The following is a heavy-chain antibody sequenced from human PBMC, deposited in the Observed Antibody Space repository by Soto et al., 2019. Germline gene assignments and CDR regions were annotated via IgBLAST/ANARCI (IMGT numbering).Heavy chain of an antibody. CDR3: AKSSSIAARPVGLYGMDV. CDR2: ISWDGGST. J-gene: IGHJ6*02. Sequence: GGSLRLSCAASGFTFDDYAMHWVRQAPGKGLEWVSPISWDGGSTYYADSVKGRFTISRDNSKNSLYLQMNSLRAEDTALYYCAKSSSIAARPVGLYGMDVWGQGTTVTVS. D-gene: IGHD6-6*01. CDR1: GFTFDDYA. V-gene: IGHV3-43D*04.